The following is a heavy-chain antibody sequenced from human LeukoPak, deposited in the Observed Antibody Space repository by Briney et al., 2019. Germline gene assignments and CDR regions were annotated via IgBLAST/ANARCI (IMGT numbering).Heavy chain of an antibody. V-gene: IGHV4-39*01. CDR3: ASLALVGATPFSDY. Sequence: PSETLSLTCTVSGGSISSSSYYWGWIRQPPGKGLEWIGSIYYSGSTYYNPSLKSRVTISVDTSKNQFSLKLSSVTAADTAVYYCASLALVGATPFSDYWGQGTLGTVSS. J-gene: IGHJ4*02. CDR2: IYYSGST. D-gene: IGHD1-26*01. CDR1: GGSISSSSYY.